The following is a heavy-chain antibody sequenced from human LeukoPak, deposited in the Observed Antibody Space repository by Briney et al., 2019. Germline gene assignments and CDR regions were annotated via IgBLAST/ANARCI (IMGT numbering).Heavy chain of an antibody. Sequence: PGGSLRLSCAASGFTFDDYAMHWVRLVPGKGLEWVSGIHWNSGRTGYADSVKGRFTISRDNAKDSLYLRMNSLRAEDTALYYCAKDATRIRIFGDAFDIWGQGTMVTVSS. V-gene: IGHV3-9*01. CDR3: AKDATRIRIFGDAFDI. D-gene: IGHD3-3*01. CDR2: IHWNSGRT. J-gene: IGHJ3*02. CDR1: GFTFDDYA.